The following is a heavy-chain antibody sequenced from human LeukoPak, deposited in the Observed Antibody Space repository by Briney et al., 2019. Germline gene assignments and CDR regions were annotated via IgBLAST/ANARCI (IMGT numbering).Heavy chain of an antibody. D-gene: IGHD1-26*01. CDR2: IYTSGST. CDR1: GGSISSYY. Sequence: PSETLSLTCTVSGGSISSYYWSWIRQPAGKGLEWIGRIYTSGSTNYNPSLKSRVTMSVDTSKNQFSLKLSSVTAADTAVYYCARDGEDIVGATGAFDIWGQGTMVTVSS. J-gene: IGHJ3*02. CDR3: ARDGEDIVGATGAFDI. V-gene: IGHV4-4*07.